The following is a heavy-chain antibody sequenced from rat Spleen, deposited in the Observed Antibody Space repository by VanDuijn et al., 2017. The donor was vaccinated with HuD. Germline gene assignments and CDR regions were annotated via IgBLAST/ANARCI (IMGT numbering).Heavy chain of an antibody. CDR1: GFTFSNYG. D-gene: IGHD1-11*01. CDR3: TRLDYGGSYFDY. V-gene: IGHV5-29*01. J-gene: IGHJ2*01. Sequence: EVQLVESGGGLVQPGRSLKLSCAASGFTFSNYGMAWVRQAPTKGLEWVATISNVGGDTHYRDSVKGRFTVSRDNAKATLYLQMDSLRSEDTATYYCTRLDYGGSYFDYWGQGVMVTVSS. CDR2: ISNVGGDT.